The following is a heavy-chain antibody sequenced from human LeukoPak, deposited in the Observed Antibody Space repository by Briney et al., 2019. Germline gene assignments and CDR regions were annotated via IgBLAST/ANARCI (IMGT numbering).Heavy chain of an antibody. Sequence: GASVKVSCKASGYTFTGYYMHWVRQAPGQGLEGMGWINPDSGGTNYAQKFQGRVTMTRDTSISTAYMELSRLRSDDTAVYYCARDGTMVRGGGDYWGQGTLVTVSS. V-gene: IGHV1-2*02. D-gene: IGHD3-10*01. CDR2: INPDSGGT. CDR1: GYTFTGYY. J-gene: IGHJ4*02. CDR3: ARDGTMVRGGGDY.